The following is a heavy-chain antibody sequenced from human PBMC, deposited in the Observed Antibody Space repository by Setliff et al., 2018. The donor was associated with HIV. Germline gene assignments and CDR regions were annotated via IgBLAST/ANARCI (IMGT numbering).Heavy chain of an antibody. CDR2: IHSDGSLT. J-gene: IGHJ4*02. Sequence: GGSLRLSCAVSGVTSSSYWVDWVRQAPGKGLVWVSRIHSDGSLTNYADSVRGRFTISRDNTKNMVYLQMTGLRVEDTAVYFCVRDGVGTTPFDYWGQGSLVTVSS. D-gene: IGHD1-26*01. CDR3: VRDGVGTTPFDY. V-gene: IGHV3-74*01. CDR1: GVTSSSYW.